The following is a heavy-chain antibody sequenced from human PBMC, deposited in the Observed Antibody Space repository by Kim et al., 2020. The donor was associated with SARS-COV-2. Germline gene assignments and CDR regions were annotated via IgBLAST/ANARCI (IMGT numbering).Heavy chain of an antibody. Sequence: GGSLRLSCAASGFTFSSYSMNWVRQAPGKGLEWVSSISSSSSYIYYADSVKGRFTISRDNAKNSLYLQMNSLRAEDTAVYYCAREGLEAVTLDYWGQGTLVTVSS. CDR1: GFTFSSYS. CDR3: AREGLEAVTLDY. D-gene: IGHD1-1*01. V-gene: IGHV3-21*01. CDR2: ISSSSSYI. J-gene: IGHJ4*02.